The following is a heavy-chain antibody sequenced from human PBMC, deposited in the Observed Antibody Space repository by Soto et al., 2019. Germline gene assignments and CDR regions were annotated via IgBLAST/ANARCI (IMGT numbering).Heavy chain of an antibody. CDR1: GFTFSSYS. D-gene: IGHD3-22*01. V-gene: IGHV3-21*01. Sequence: PGVSLRLSSAASGFTFSSYSMNWVRQAPGKGLEWVSSISSSSSHIYYADSVKGRFTISRDNAKNSLYLQMNSLRAEDTAVYYCATYPPSHSSSWYYDSSGYYSSDFDYWGQGTLVTVSS. CDR2: ISSSSSHI. J-gene: IGHJ4*02. CDR3: ATYPPSHSSSWYYDSSGYYSSDFDY.